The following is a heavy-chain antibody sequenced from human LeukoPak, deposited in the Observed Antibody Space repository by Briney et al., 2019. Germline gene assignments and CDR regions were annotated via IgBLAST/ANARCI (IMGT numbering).Heavy chain of an antibody. CDR2: TYYTGST. CDR1: GDSISSSTYS. D-gene: IGHD1-1*01. J-gene: IGHJ3*02. CDR3: ARNVLDVQGDAFDI. V-gene: IGHV4-30-4*07. Sequence: SETLSLTCDVSGDSISSSTYSWSWIRQPPGRGLEWIGYTYYTGSTYYNASLKSRLTISIDTSKNQFSLKLTSVTAADTAVYYCARNVLDVQGDAFDIWGQGTMVTVSS.